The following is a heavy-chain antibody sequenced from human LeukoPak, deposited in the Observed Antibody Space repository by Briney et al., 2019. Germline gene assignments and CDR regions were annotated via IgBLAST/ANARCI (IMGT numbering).Heavy chain of an antibody. D-gene: IGHD6-13*01. V-gene: IGHV3-30*18. J-gene: IGHJ4*02. CDR1: GFTFSSYG. CDR2: ISYDGSNK. CDR3: AKGPRLAAAGTGYFDY. Sequence: GRSLRLSCAASGFTFSSYGMHWVRQAPGKGLEWVAVISYDGSNKYYADSVKGRFTISRDNSKNTLYLQMNSLRAEDTAVYYCAKGPRLAAAGTGYFDYWGQGTLVTVSS.